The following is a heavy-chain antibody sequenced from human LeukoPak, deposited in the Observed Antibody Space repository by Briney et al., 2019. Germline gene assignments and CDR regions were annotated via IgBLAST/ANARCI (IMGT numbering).Heavy chain of an antibody. CDR1: GFTVSSHY. CDR3: ARGLDGSGSTFVD. Sequence: GGSLRPSCAASGFTVSSHYMTWVRQAPGKGLEWVSVIYTSGSTYYADSVKGRFTISRDNSKNTLYLQMHSLRAEDTAVYYCARGLDGSGSTFVDWGQGTLVTVSS. CDR2: IYTSGST. V-gene: IGHV3-66*01. J-gene: IGHJ4*02. D-gene: IGHD3-10*01.